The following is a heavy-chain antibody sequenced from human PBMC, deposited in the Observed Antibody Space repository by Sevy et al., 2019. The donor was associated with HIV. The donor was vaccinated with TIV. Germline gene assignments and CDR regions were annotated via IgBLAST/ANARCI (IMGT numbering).Heavy chain of an antibody. Sequence: GGSLRLSCKGSGYSFTSYWIGWVRQMPGKGLEWMGIIHPGDSDTRYSPSFQGQVTISADKSISTAYLQWSSLKASDTAMYYCARRRGGGYYYYYGMDVWGQGTTVAVSS. CDR1: GYSFTSYW. CDR3: ARRRGGGYYYYYGMDV. CDR2: IHPGDSDT. J-gene: IGHJ6*02. V-gene: IGHV5-51*01. D-gene: IGHD2-15*01.